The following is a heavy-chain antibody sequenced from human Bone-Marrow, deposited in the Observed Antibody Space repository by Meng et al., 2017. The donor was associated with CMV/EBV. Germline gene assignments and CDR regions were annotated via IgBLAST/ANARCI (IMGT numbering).Heavy chain of an antibody. Sequence: ETLSLTCAASGFTFDDYGMSWVRQAPGKGLEWVSGINWNGGSTGYADSVKGRFTISRDNAKNSLYLQMNSLRAEDTALYHCARGAVFEGITSVPSPIGQWGQGTQVTVSS. CDR2: INWNGGST. J-gene: IGHJ4*02. CDR3: ARGAVFEGITSVPSPIGQ. D-gene: IGHD5-24*01. V-gene: IGHV3-20*01. CDR1: GFTFDDYG.